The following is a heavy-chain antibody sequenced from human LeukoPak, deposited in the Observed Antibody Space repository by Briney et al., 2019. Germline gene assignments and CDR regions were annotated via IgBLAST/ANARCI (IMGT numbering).Heavy chain of an antibody. V-gene: IGHV3-7*05. J-gene: IGHJ6*02. CDR2: IKQDGSEK. CDR3: ARGGRIDSSAPDGMDV. D-gene: IGHD3-22*01. CDR1: GFTFSSYW. Sequence: PGGSLRLSCAASGFTFSSYWMSWVRQAPGKGLEWVANIKQDGSEKYYVDSVKGRFTISRDNAKNSLYLQMNSLRAEDTAVYYCARGGRIDSSAPDGMDVWGQGTTVTVSS.